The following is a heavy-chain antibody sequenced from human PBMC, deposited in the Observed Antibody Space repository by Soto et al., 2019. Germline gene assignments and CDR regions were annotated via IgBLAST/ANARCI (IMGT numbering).Heavy chain of an antibody. V-gene: IGHV3-66*01. CDR3: VRENYYYGMDV. CDR2: INNGGTT. Sequence: EVQLVESGGTLVQPGGSLKLSCAASGFDASVNYMTWVRQAPGKGLEWVSAINNGGTTFYADSVKGRFTISRDHYKNTLYLQMNSQGVEDTAMYYCVRENYYYGMDVWGQETPVTVSS. J-gene: IGHJ6*02. CDR1: GFDASVNY.